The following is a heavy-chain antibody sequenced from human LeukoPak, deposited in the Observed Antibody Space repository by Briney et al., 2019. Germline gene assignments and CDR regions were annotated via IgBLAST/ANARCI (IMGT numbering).Heavy chain of an antibody. Sequence: GGSLRLSCAASGFTFSDYYMSWIRQAPGKGLEWISYISSSGSTISYADSVKDRFTISRDNAKNSLYLQMNSLRAEDTAVYYCASPWIAAAGSAGDYWGPGTLVTVSS. CDR2: ISSSGSTI. CDR3: ASPWIAAAGSAGDY. J-gene: IGHJ4*02. CDR1: GFTFSDYY. D-gene: IGHD6-13*01. V-gene: IGHV3-11*01.